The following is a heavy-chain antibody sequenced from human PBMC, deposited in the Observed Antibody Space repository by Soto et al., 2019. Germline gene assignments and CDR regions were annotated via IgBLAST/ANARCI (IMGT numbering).Heavy chain of an antibody. D-gene: IGHD4-17*01. CDR2: MNPNSGNT. J-gene: IGHJ4*02. CDR1: GYTFTSYD. Sequence: QVQLVQSGAEVKKPGASVKVSCKASGYTFTSYDINWVRQAPGQGLEWMGWMNPNSGNTGYAQKFQGRVTMTRNTATSTAYRELSSRRPEDTAAHYWARALDGDNVDYWGQGTLVTVSS. V-gene: IGHV1-8*01. CDR3: ARALDGDNVDY.